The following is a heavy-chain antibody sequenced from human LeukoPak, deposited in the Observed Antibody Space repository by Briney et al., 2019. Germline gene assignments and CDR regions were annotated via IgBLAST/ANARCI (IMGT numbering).Heavy chain of an antibody. Sequence: PSETLSLTCTVSGGSINSYYWSWIRQPPGKGLEWIGDIYYSGSTNYNPSLKSRVTISVDTSKNQFSPKLSSVTAADTAVYYCARGGDILTGYYRFDYWGQGTLVTVSS. V-gene: IGHV4-59*08. CDR1: GGSINSYY. CDR2: IYYSGST. CDR3: ARGGDILTGYYRFDY. D-gene: IGHD3-9*01. J-gene: IGHJ4*02.